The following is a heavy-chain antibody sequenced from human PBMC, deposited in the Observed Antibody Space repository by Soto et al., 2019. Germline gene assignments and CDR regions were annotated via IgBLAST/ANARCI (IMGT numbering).Heavy chain of an antibody. J-gene: IGHJ4*02. D-gene: IGHD6-19*01. CDR1: GFTFSSYG. V-gene: IGHV3-33*01. Sequence: QVQLVESGGGVVQPGRSLRLSCAASGFTFSSYGMHWVRQAPGKGLEWVAVIWYDGSNKYYADSVKCRFTISRDNSKNTLYLQMNSLRAEDTAVYYCARQIAVAPPDYWGQGTLVTVSS. CDR3: ARQIAVAPPDY. CDR2: IWYDGSNK.